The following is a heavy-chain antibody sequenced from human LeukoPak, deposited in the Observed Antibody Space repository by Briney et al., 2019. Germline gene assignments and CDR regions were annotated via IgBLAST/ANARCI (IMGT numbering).Heavy chain of an antibody. V-gene: IGHV1-69*04. D-gene: IGHD5-24*01. J-gene: IGHJ4*02. Sequence: SVKVSCKASGGTFSSYAISWVRQAPGQGLEWMGRIIPILGIANYAQKFQGRVTITADKSTSTAYMELSSLRSEDTAVYYCARDILGRDGYNSFDYWGQGTLVTGSP. CDR3: ARDILGRDGYNSFDY. CDR1: GGTFSSYA. CDR2: IIPILGIA.